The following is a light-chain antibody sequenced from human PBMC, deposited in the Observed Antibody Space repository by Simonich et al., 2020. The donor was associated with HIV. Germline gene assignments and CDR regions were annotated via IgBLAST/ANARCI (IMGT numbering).Light chain of an antibody. CDR2: KDS. CDR1: AFPNKY. CDR3: QSADSSGTYRV. Sequence: SYELTQPPSVSVSPGQTARITCSGEAFPNKYAYWFQQKPGQAPVLIICKDSERPSGIPERFSGSSSGKSVTLTISGVQAEDEADYYCQSADSSGTYRVFGGGTKLTVL. J-gene: IGLJ3*02. V-gene: IGLV3-25*03.